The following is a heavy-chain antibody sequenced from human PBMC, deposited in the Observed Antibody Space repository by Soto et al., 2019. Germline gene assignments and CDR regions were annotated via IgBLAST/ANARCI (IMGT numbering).Heavy chain of an antibody. CDR2: ISGSGLYT. CDR3: AKDQRGEGRYCSGGNCYTSFYYFDF. J-gene: IGHJ4*02. D-gene: IGHD2-15*01. V-gene: IGHV3-23*01. CDR1: GFSFSDYA. Sequence: GGSLRLSCAASGFSFSDYAMNWVRQAPGEGLEWVSGISGSGLYTDYADSVKGRFTISRDNSKNTLYLQMNSLRAEDTAVYYCAKDQRGEGRYCSGGNCYTSFYYFDFWGQGTLVTVSS.